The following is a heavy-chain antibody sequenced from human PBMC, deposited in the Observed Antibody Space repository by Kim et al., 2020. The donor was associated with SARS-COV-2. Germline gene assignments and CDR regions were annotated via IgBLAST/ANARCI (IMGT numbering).Heavy chain of an antibody. J-gene: IGHJ4*02. CDR1: GGSISSIIYY. CDR2: IYYSGST. Sequence: SETLSLTCTVSGGSISSIIYYWGWIRQSPGKGLEWIGSIYYSGSTYYNPSLKSRVTISVDTSKNQFSLKLSSVTAADTAVYYCARQGGSYAPLDYWGQGTLVTVSS. D-gene: IGHD1-26*01. V-gene: IGHV4-39*01. CDR3: ARQGGSYAPLDY.